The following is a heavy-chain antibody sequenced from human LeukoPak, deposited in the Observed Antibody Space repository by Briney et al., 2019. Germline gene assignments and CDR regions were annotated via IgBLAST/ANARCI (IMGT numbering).Heavy chain of an antibody. CDR2: TSSDLNVK. V-gene: IGHV3-30-3*01. Sequence: GGSLRLSCAASGFTFRSYALHWVRQAPGKGLEWVAVTSSDLNVKLYADSVKGRFTISRDNSRSTLYLQMNSLRPEDTAIYYCAREGYYGSGSPPSLYFDYWGRGTLVTVSS. J-gene: IGHJ4*02. D-gene: IGHD3-10*01. CDR1: GFTFRSYA. CDR3: AREGYYGSGSPPSLYFDY.